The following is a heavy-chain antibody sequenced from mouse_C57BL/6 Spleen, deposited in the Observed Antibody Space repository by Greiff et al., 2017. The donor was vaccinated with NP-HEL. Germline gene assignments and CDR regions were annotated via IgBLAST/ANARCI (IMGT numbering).Heavy chain of an antibody. V-gene: IGHV1-82*01. D-gene: IGHD3-1*01. Sequence: QLQQSGPELVKPGASVKISCKASGYAFSSSWMNWVKQRPGKGLEWIGRIYPGDGDTNYNGKFKGKATLTADKSSSTAYMQLSSLTSEESAVYFCASSGPLRFAYWGQGTLVTVSA. CDR3: ASSGPLRFAY. CDR2: IYPGDGDT. J-gene: IGHJ3*01. CDR1: GYAFSSSW.